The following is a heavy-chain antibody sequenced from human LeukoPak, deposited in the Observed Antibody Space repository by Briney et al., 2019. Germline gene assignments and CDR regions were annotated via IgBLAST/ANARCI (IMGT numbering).Heavy chain of an antibody. CDR3: ARAGYSGNYRDAFDI. J-gene: IGHJ3*02. D-gene: IGHD1-26*01. CDR2: ISSSSYYI. CDR1: GFTFSSYS. V-gene: IGHV3-21*01. Sequence: PGGSLRLSCAASGFTFSSYSMNWVRQAPGKGLEWVSCISSSSYYIYYADSVKGRFTISRDNAKNSLYLQMNGLRVEDTAVYYCARAGYSGNYRDAFDIWGQGTMVTVSS.